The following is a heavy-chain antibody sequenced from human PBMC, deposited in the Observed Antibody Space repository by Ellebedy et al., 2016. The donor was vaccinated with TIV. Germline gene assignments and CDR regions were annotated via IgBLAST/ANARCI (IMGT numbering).Heavy chain of an antibody. D-gene: IGHD1-14*01. CDR3: VKDAPRSHYIDFEA. CDR2: INQDGSAK. V-gene: IGHV3-7*01. Sequence: GGSLRLSXVASGFTFSNYAMSWVRQAPGKGLEWVANINQDGSAKYFVDSVRGRFTISRDNAENSLDLQMSSLRDEDTALYYCVKDAPRSHYIDFEAWGQGTLVTVSS. CDR1: GFTFSNYA. J-gene: IGHJ4*02.